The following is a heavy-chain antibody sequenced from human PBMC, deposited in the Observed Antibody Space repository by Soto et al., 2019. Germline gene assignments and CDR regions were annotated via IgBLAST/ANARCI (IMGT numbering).Heavy chain of an antibody. V-gene: IGHV2-5*02. Sequence: QITLKESGPPLVKPTQTLTLTCTFSGFSLSTSGVGVGWIRQPPGKALEWLALIYWDDDKRYSPSLKSRLTITKDTSKNQVVLTMTNMDPVDTATYYCAHSRTTYDFWSGYYTPWFDPWGQGTLVTVSS. D-gene: IGHD3-3*01. CDR1: GFSLSTSGVG. CDR3: AHSRTTYDFWSGYYTPWFDP. J-gene: IGHJ5*02. CDR2: IYWDDDK.